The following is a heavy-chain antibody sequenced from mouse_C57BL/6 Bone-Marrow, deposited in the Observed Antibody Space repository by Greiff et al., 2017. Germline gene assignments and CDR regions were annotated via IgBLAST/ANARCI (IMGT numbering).Heavy chain of an antibody. J-gene: IGHJ2*01. CDR1: GYTFTSYW. CDR2: IDPSDSYT. CDR3: ATTGFDY. Sequence: QVQLQQPGAELVMPGASVKLSCKASGYTFTSYWMHWVKQRPGQGLEWIGEIDPSDSYTNYNQKFKGKSTLTVAKSSSTAYMQLSSLTSEDTAVYYCATTGFDYWGQGTTLTVSS. V-gene: IGHV1-69*01.